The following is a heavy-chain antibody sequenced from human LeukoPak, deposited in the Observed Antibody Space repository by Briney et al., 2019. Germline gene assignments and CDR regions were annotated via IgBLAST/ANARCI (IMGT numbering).Heavy chain of an antibody. CDR1: GFTFGSSW. V-gene: IGHV3-7*01. CDR3: ASSSVLRYFDWLLNDNYFDY. D-gene: IGHD3-9*01. J-gene: IGHJ4*02. CDR2: IKYDGSEK. Sequence: PGGSLRLSCAASGFTFGSSWMSWVRQAPGKGLEWVANIKYDGSEKDYVDSVKGRFTISRDNAKNSLYLQMNSLRVEDTAVYYCASSSVLRYFDWLLNDNYFDYWGQGTLVTVSS.